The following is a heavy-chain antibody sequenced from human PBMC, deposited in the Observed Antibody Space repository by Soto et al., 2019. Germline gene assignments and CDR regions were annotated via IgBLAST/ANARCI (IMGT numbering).Heavy chain of an antibody. D-gene: IGHD1-7*01. V-gene: IGHV3-74*01. CDR3: AKVGYNWNYDY. J-gene: IGHJ4*02. CDR1: GFTFSSSW. Sequence: PGGSLRLSCVVSGFTFSSSWMHWVRQGPGKGLVWVSRMNPDGSAINYADSVKGRFTISRDNSKNTLYLQMNSLRAEDTAVYYCAKVGYNWNYDYWGQGTLVTVSS. CDR2: MNPDGSAI.